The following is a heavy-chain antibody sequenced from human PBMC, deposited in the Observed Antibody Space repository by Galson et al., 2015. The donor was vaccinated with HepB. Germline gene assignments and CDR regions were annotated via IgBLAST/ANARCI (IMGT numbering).Heavy chain of an antibody. V-gene: IGHV3-49*03. CDR3: GRTYGPVSGANGDN. Sequence: SLRLSCAASGFTFGDYAMSWFRQAPGKGLEWVGFIRSKAYGGTTEYAASVNGRFTISRDDSKNTAYLQMNSLETEDTAVYYCGRTYGPVSGANGDNWGQGTLVTVSS. CDR1: GFTFGDYA. J-gene: IGHJ4*02. CDR2: IRSKAYGGTT. D-gene: IGHD4/OR15-4a*01.